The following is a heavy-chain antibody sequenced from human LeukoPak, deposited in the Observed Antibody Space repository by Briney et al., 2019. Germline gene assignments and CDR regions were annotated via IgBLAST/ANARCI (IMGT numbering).Heavy chain of an antibody. CDR1: GGTFSSYA. CDR3: ARDRRDDFWSGSFDY. J-gene: IGHJ4*02. D-gene: IGHD3-3*01. V-gene: IGHV1-69*13. CDR2: IIPIFGTA. Sequence: ASVKVSCKASGGTFSSYAISWVRQAPGQGLEWMGGIIPIFGTANYAQKFQGRVTITADESTSTAYMELSSLRSEDTAVYYCARDRRDDFWSGSFDYWGQGTLVTVSS.